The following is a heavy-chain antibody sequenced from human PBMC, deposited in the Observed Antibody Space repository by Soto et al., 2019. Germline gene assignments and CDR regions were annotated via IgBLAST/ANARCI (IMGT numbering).Heavy chain of an antibody. J-gene: IGHJ2*01. Sequence: QVQLQQWGAGLLKPSETLSLTCAVYGGSFSGYYWSWIRQPPGKGLEWIGEINHSGSTNYNPSLKSRVTISVDTSKNQFSLKLSSVTAADTAVYYCARGTAAAGRLGYFDLWGRGTLVTVSS. CDR1: GGSFSGYY. CDR2: INHSGST. V-gene: IGHV4-34*01. D-gene: IGHD6-13*01. CDR3: ARGTAAAGRLGYFDL.